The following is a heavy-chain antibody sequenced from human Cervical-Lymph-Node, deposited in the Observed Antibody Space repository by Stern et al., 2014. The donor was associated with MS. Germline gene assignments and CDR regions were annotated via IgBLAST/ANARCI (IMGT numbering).Heavy chain of an antibody. J-gene: IGHJ4*02. CDR2: IDTGNGDT. V-gene: IGHV1-3*04. CDR1: GYTFTNYA. CDR3: ARRSDYDY. Sequence: QMQLVQSGAEVKKPGASVKVSCKASGYTFTNYAIHWVRQAPGQRLEWMGWIDTGNGDTKYSQKVQGRVTITRDTSASTAYMELSSLRSEDTAIYYCARRSDYDYWGQGTLVTVSS.